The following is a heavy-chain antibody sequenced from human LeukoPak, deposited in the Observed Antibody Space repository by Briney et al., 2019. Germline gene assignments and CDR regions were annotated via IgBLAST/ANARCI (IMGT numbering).Heavy chain of an antibody. J-gene: IGHJ4*02. CDR3: ARGPSYGSSPFDY. CDR2: ISAYNGNT. V-gene: IGHV1-18*04. D-gene: IGHD5-18*01. CDR1: GYTFTGYY. Sequence: ASVKVSCKASGYTFTGYYMHWVRQAPGQGLEWMGWISAYNGNTNYAQKLQGRVTMTTDTSTSTAYMELRSLRSDDTAVYYCARGPSYGSSPFDYWGQGTLVTVSS.